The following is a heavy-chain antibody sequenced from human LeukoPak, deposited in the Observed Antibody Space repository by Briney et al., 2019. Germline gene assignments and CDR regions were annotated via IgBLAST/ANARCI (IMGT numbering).Heavy chain of an antibody. J-gene: IGHJ4*02. D-gene: IGHD6-13*01. V-gene: IGHV4-38-2*02. CDR2: IYHSGST. Sequence: SETLSLTCTVSGYSISSGYYWGWTRQPPGKGLEWIGSIYHSGSTYYNPSLKSRVTISVDRSKNQFSLKLSSVTAADTAVYYCARVIAAAGTDWGQGTLVTVSS. CDR1: GYSISSGYY. CDR3: ARVIAAAGTD.